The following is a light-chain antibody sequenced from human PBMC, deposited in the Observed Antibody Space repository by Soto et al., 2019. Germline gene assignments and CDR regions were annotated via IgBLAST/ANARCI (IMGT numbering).Light chain of an antibody. CDR2: DAS. CDR1: QTIRTY. J-gene: IGKJ2*01. Sequence: DIQMTQSPSSLSTSVGDRFSSTCRASQTIRTYLNWYQQKPGKAPRLMIYDASSLLSGVPSRFSSSGSGTDFTLTIASLQPEDFSTYYCQQGDSTPYAFGQGTKVDIK. CDR3: QQGDSTPYA. V-gene: IGKV1-39*01.